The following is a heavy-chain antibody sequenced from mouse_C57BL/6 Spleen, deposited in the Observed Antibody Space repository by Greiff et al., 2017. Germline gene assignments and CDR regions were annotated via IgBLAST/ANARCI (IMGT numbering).Heavy chain of an antibody. V-gene: IGHV1-64*01. J-gene: IGHJ1*03. CDR2: IHPNSGST. CDR1: GYTFTSYW. CDR3: ARSGTFYYGSSYWYFDV. D-gene: IGHD1-1*01. Sequence: QVQLQQSGAELVKPGASVKLSCKASGYTFTSYWMHWVKQRPGQGLEWIGMIHPNSGSTNYNEKFKSKATLTVDKSSSTAYMQLSSLTSEDSAVYYCARSGTFYYGSSYWYFDVWGTGTTVTVSS.